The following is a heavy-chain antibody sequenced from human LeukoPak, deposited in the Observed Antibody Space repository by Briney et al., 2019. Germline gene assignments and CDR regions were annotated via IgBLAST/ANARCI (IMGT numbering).Heavy chain of an antibody. J-gene: IGHJ5*02. Sequence: SETLSLTCAVYGGSFSGYYWSWIRQPPGKGLEWIGEINHSGSTNYSPSLKSRVTISVDTSKNQFSLKLSSVTAADTAVYYCARTGTEVLWSNWFDPWGQGTLVIVSS. CDR3: ARTGTEVLWSNWFDP. CDR1: GGSFSGYY. V-gene: IGHV4-34*01. CDR2: INHSGST. D-gene: IGHD3-10*01.